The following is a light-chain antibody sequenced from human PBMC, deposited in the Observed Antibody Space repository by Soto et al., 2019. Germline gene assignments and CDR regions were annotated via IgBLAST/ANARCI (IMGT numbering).Light chain of an antibody. CDR2: INSDGSH. Sequence: QLVLTQSPSASASLGASVKLTCTLSSGHSTYTIAWHQQQPEKGPRYLMNINSDGSHTKGDGIPDRFSGSSSGAERYLTISSLQSEDEAHYSCQTWGTGYAVFGGGTQLTVL. V-gene: IGLV4-69*01. CDR3: QTWGTGYAV. J-gene: IGLJ7*01. CDR1: SGHSTYT.